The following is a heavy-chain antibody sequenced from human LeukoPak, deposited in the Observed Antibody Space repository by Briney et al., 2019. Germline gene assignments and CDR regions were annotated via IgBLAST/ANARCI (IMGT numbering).Heavy chain of an antibody. CDR1: GFTFRTYS. J-gene: IGHJ4*02. CDR2: ISSGSSAI. D-gene: IGHD4-17*01. Sequence: PGGSLRLSCAASGFTFRTYSMSWVRQAPGKGLEWVSYISSGSSAIYYADSVKGRFTISRDNAKNTLYLQMNSLRAEDTAVYYCARDYGEGGYYFDYWGQGTLVTVSS. CDR3: ARDYGEGGYYFDY. V-gene: IGHV3-48*04.